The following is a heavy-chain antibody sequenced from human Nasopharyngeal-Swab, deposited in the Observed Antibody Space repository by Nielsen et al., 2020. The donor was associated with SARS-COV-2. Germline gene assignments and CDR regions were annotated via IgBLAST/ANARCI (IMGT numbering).Heavy chain of an antibody. CDR3: AKDWVGTSGASVYYYGMDV. CDR2: ISSSGST. CDR1: GFTFSSYE. V-gene: IGHV3-23*01. Sequence: GESLKISCAASGFTFSSYEMNWVRQAPGKGLEWVSYISSSGSTYYADSVKGRFTISRDNSKNTLYLQMNSLRAEDTAVYYCAKDWVGTSGASVYYYGMDVWGQGTTVTVSS. D-gene: IGHD3-16*01. J-gene: IGHJ6*02.